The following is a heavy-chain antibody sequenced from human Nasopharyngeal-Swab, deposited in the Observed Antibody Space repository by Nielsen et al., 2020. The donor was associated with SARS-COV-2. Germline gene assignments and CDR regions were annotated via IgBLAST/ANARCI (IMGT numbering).Heavy chain of an antibody. D-gene: IGHD7-27*01. J-gene: IGHJ4*02. Sequence: GGSLRLSCTAAGFTFSSHAMRWVRPAPGKGPKCVAFIFADGKTFYASSVKGRFTISRDISKNTLYLQMNGLRAADSAVYYCAKDLHYWGFDHWGQGALVTVSS. CDR2: IFADGKT. V-gene: IGHV3-53*01. CDR1: GFTFSSHA. CDR3: AKDLHYWGFDH.